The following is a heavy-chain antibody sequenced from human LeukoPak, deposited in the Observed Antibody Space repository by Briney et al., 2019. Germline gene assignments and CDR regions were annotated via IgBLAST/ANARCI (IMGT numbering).Heavy chain of an antibody. J-gene: IGHJ4*02. CDR1: GGSISSYY. D-gene: IGHD2/OR15-2a*01. Sequence: SETLSLTCTVSGGSISSYYWSWIRQPPGKGLEWIGYIYYSGSTNYNPSLKSRVTISVDTSKNQFSLKLKSVTAADTAVYYCARRVGYCNSNGCPPFDYWGQGTLVTVSS. CDR3: ARRVGYCNSNGCPPFDY. CDR2: IYYSGST. V-gene: IGHV4-59*01.